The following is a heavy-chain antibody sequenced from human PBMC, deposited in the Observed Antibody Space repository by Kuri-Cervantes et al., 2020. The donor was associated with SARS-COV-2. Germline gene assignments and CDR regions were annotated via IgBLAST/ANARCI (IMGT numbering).Heavy chain of an antibody. CDR2: ISGSGGST. Sequence: SLKISCAASGFTFSSYAMSWVRQAPGKGLEWVSAISGSGGSTYYADSVKGRFTISRDNSKNTLYLQMNSLRAEDTAVYYCVRDGDHWNFDYWGQGTLVTVSS. CDR3: VRDGDHWNFDY. CDR1: GFTFSSYA. V-gene: IGHV3-23*01. J-gene: IGHJ4*02. D-gene: IGHD1-1*01.